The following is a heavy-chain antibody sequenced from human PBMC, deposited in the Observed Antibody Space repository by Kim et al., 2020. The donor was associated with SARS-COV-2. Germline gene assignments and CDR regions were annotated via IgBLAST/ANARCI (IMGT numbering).Heavy chain of an antibody. CDR2: ISWDGGST. V-gene: IGHV3-43*01. Sequence: GGSLRLSCAASGFTFDDYTMHWVRQAPGKGLEWVSLISWDGGSTYYADSVKGRFTISRDNSKNSLYLQMNSLRTEDTALYYCAKDRAMGSYYYYGMDVWGQGTTVTVSS. CDR1: GFTFDDYT. D-gene: IGHD5-18*01. J-gene: IGHJ6*02. CDR3: AKDRAMGSYYYYGMDV.